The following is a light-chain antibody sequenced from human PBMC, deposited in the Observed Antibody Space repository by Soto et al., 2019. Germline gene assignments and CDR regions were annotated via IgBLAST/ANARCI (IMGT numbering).Light chain of an antibody. CDR1: QSIGSN. Sequence: EIVLTQSPAALSVSPGATATLSCRASQSIGSNVAWYQQRPGQVPRLLIYGASTRATGVPARFSASGSGTEFTLTITGLQSEDSALYHCKQYDDWPPITVGQGTRLEIK. CDR2: GAS. J-gene: IGKJ5*01. CDR3: KQYDDWPPIT. V-gene: IGKV3-15*01.